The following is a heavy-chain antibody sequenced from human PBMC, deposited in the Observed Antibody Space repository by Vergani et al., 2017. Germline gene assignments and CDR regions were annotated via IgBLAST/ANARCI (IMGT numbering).Heavy chain of an antibody. CDR2: ISWNSNSI. CDR1: GFTSAGYA. J-gene: IGHJ5*02. Sequence: EVQLVESGGGLVLPGRSLRLSCVASGFTSAGYAMHWFRQAPGKGLEWVSGISWNSNSIGYADSVKGRFTISRDNAKNSLYLQMNSLRAEDTALYYCAKDLGTLSGGGWFDPWGQGTLVTVSS. CDR3: AKDLGTLSGGGWFDP. V-gene: IGHV3-9*02. D-gene: IGHD3-10*02.